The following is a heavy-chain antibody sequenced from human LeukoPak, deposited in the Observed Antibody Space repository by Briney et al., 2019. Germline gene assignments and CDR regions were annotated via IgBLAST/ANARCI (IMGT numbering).Heavy chain of an antibody. V-gene: IGHV1-69*05. D-gene: IGHD2-2*02. CDR3: ARVVAVPAAIPSGWFDP. Sequence: ASVKVSCKASGGTFSSYAISWVRQAPGQGLEWMGGIIPIFGTANYAQKFQGRVTITTDESTSTAYMELSSLRSEDTAVYYCARVVAVPAAIPSGWFDPWGQGTLVTVSS. J-gene: IGHJ5*02. CDR1: GGTFSSYA. CDR2: IIPIFGTA.